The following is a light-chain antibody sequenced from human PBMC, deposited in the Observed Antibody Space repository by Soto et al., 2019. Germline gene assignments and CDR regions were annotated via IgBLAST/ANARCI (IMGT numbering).Light chain of an antibody. CDR3: QQYGSSSTWT. CDR1: QSVSSNY. CDR2: GAS. V-gene: IGKV3-20*01. Sequence: EIVLTQSPGTLSLSPGERATFSCRASQSVSSNYLAWYQQKPGQAPRLLIYGASSRATGVPDRFSGGGSGTDFTLTISRLEPEDFAVYYCQQYGSSSTWTFGQGTKVDIK. J-gene: IGKJ1*01.